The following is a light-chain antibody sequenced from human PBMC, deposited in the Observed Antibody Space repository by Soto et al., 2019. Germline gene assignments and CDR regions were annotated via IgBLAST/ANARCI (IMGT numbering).Light chain of an antibody. J-gene: IGKJ2*01. CDR2: KVS. V-gene: IGKV2-30*01. Sequence: DVVMTQSPLSLPVTLGQPASISCRSSQSLVFRDGNTYLNWFQQRTGQSPRRLIYKVSNRDSWVADRFSGSGSGTNFTLQISRVEAEDVGVYYCMQGTHWPLYTFGQGTQLEIK. CDR1: QSLVFRDGNTY. CDR3: MQGTHWPLYT.